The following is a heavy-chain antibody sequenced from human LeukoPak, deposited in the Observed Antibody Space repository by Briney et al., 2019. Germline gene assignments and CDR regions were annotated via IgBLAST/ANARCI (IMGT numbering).Heavy chain of an antibody. Sequence: PGGSLRLSCAAAGFTFGDAWMNWFRQGPGKGLEGVGRIKSKADGGTIDYAAAVKGRFTISRDDSKNTVYLQLNSLKTEDTGVYYCTRYKYGSYYGSYYFDYWGQGTLVTVSS. CDR1: GFTFGDAW. CDR3: TRYKYGSYYGSYYFDY. D-gene: IGHD3-10*01. V-gene: IGHV3-15*01. J-gene: IGHJ4*02. CDR2: IKSKADGGTI.